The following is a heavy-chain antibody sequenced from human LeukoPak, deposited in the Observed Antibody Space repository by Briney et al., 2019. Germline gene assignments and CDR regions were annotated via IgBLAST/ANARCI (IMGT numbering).Heavy chain of an antibody. D-gene: IGHD3-10*02. V-gene: IGHV3-48*04. Sequence: GGSLRLSCAASGFTFSTYPMSWVRQAPGKGLEWVSYISSSGSTIYYADSVKGRSTISRDNAKNSLYLQMNSLRAEDTAVYYCAELGITMIGGVWGKGTTVTISS. CDR3: AELGITMIGGV. J-gene: IGHJ6*04. CDR2: ISSSGSTI. CDR1: GFTFSTYP.